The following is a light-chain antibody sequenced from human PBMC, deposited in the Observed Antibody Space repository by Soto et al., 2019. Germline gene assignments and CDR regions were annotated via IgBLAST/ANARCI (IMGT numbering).Light chain of an antibody. Sequence: DIQMTQSPSSLYASVGDRITISCRASQSISTYLNWYQQKPGKAPKLLIYAASSLQSGVPSRIRGSGSGTDFTLTISSVQPEDFATYYCQQSYSTPYTFGQGTKVDLK. CDR1: QSISTY. V-gene: IGKV1-39*01. CDR2: AAS. CDR3: QQSYSTPYT. J-gene: IGKJ2*01.